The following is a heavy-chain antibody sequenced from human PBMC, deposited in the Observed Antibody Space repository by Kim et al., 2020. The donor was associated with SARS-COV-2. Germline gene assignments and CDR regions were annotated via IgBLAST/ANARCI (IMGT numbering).Heavy chain of an antibody. CDR3: ARKYVSSVAVAGTYDY. Sequence: ASVKVSCKASGYTFTSYAMHWVRQAPGQRLEWMGWINAGNGNTKYSQKFQGRVTITRDTSAGTAYMELSSLRSEDTAVYYCARKYVSSVAVAGTYDYWGQGTLVTVSA. CDR2: INAGNGNT. D-gene: IGHD6-19*01. J-gene: IGHJ4*02. CDR1: GYTFTSYA. V-gene: IGHV1-3*01.